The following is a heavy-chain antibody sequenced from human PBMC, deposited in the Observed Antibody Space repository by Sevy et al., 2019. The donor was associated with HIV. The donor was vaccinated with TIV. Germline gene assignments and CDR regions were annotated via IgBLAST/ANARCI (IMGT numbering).Heavy chain of an antibody. CDR2: IEADGSDK. D-gene: IGHD3-16*01. V-gene: IGHV3-7*01. J-gene: IGHJ4*02. CDR3: AHETFGRFES. Sequence: GGSLRLSCAASGFTFSANWMNWVRQAPGKGLEWVANIEADGSDKHYVDSVEGRFTISRDNAKNLLFLQMNSLRAEDTAVYYCAHETFGRFESWGQGTLVTVSS. CDR1: GFTFSANW.